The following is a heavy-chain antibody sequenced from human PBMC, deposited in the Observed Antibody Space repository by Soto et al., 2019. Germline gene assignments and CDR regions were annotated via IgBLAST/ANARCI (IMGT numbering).Heavy chain of an antibody. CDR2: VFSSVSA. Sequence: SETLSLTCIVSGVSVRSYTWSWVRQPANKGLEWIGRVFSSVSATCNPSLKSRVSISMDTPENRISLKLDSVTAADAGVYFCARDGMTTGDTWGPGTLVTVSS. V-gene: IGHV4-4*07. CDR1: GVSVRSYT. J-gene: IGHJ4*02. CDR3: ARDGMTTGDT. D-gene: IGHD2-21*02.